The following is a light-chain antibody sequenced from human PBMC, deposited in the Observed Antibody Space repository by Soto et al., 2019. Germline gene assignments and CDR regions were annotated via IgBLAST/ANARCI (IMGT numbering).Light chain of an antibody. Sequence: IQLTQSPSSLSASVGDRVTITCRASRDISGYLAWYQQNPGQAPKLLIYSVSTLPTGVSSRFSGSGSGTDFTLTISSLHPADFSTYYCQQFKSYPYTFGQGTKLEIK. CDR1: RDISGY. J-gene: IGKJ2*01. CDR3: QQFKSYPYT. V-gene: IGKV1-9*01. CDR2: SVS.